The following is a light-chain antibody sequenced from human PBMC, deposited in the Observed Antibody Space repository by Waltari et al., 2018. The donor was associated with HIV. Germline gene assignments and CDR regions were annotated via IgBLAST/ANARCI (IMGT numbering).Light chain of an antibody. V-gene: IGKV1-9*01. CDR2: SAS. CDR3: QQLDSYPRP. Sequence: DIQLTQSPSFLSASVGDRVTITCRANQNIRAYLAWYQQKPGKAPTLLIYSASTVQRGVPSRFSVRGSGAEFTLTISSLQPEDFATYYCQQLDSYPRPFGHGTKVEI. J-gene: IGKJ1*01. CDR1: QNIRAY.